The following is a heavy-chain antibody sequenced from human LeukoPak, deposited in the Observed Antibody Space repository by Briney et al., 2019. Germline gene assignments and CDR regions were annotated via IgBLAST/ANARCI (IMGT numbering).Heavy chain of an antibody. CDR3: AREGYSSSPPNWYFDL. CDR1: GYTFTGYY. D-gene: IGHD6-13*01. V-gene: IGHV1-2*02. Sequence: ASVKVSCKASGYTFTGYYMHWVRQAPGQGLEWMRWINPNSGGTRYAQKFQGRVSMTRDTSISTAYMELSRPRSDDTAVYYCAREGYSSSPPNWYFDLWGRGTLVTVSS. CDR2: INPNSGGT. J-gene: IGHJ2*01.